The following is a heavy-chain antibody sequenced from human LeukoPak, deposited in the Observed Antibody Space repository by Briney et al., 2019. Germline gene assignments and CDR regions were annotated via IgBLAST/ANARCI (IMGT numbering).Heavy chain of an antibody. J-gene: IGHJ5*02. Sequence: PSQTLSLTCAISGDIVSSNSAAWSWIRQSPSKGLEWLGRTYYRSKWYNDYAVSVKSRITINPDTSKNQFSLQLNSVTPEDTAVYYCAQSRGDYLDPWGQGTLVTVSS. D-gene: IGHD3-16*01. CDR3: AQSRGDYLDP. V-gene: IGHV6-1*01. CDR1: GDIVSSNSAA. CDR2: TYYRSKWYN.